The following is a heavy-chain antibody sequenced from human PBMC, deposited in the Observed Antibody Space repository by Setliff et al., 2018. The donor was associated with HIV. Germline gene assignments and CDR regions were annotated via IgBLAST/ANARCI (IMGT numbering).Heavy chain of an antibody. CDR1: GYSISSGYY. Sequence: SETLSLTCGVSGYSISSGYYWGWIRQPPGKGLEWIGSIYHNGITYYNPSLESRVTISVDTYNNQFSLRLKSVTAADTAVYYCASGPTYYYDSSGYFFDYWGQGTLVTAPQ. V-gene: IGHV4-38-2*01. CDR3: ASGPTYYYDSSGYFFDY. CDR2: IYHNGIT. D-gene: IGHD3-22*01. J-gene: IGHJ4*02.